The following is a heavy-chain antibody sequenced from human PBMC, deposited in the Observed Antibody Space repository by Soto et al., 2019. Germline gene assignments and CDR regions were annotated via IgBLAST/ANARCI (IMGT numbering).Heavy chain of an antibody. CDR1: GNSLTTYW. CDR3: ATAEAGPTYYFDY. Sequence: GESLKISCQGSGNSLTTYWIAWVRHMPGKGLEWMGIIYPGDSDTRYSPSFQGQVTISADKSISTAYLQWSSLKASDTAMYYCATAEAGPTYYFDYWGQGTLVTGSS. V-gene: IGHV5-51*01. D-gene: IGHD6-19*01. CDR2: IYPGDSDT. J-gene: IGHJ4*02.